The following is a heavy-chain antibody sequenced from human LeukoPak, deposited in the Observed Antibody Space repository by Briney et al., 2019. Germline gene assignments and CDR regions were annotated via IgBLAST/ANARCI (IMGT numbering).Heavy chain of an antibody. V-gene: IGHV3-21*04. D-gene: IGHD1-26*01. CDR3: ARGSGSYNYPHFDY. CDR2: ITSSSSYI. J-gene: IGHJ4*02. CDR1: GFIFSSYS. Sequence: GGSLRLSCAASGFIFSSYSMNWVRQAPGKGLEWVSSITSSSSYIYYADSVKGRFTISRDNAKNSLYLQMNSLRSDDTAVYYCARGSGSYNYPHFDYWGQGTLVTVSS.